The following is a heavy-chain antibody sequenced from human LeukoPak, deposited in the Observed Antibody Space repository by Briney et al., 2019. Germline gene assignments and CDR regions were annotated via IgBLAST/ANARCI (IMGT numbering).Heavy chain of an antibody. D-gene: IGHD3-10*01. Sequence: GESLKISCKGSGSSFTSYWISWVRQMPGKGLEWMGRIDPSDSYTNYSPSFQGHVTISADKSISTAYLQWSSLKASDTAMYYCARQSYYYGSGSYYEQDYWGQGTLVTVSS. CDR1: GSSFTSYW. CDR2: IDPSDSYT. V-gene: IGHV5-10-1*01. J-gene: IGHJ4*02. CDR3: ARQSYYYGSGSYYEQDY.